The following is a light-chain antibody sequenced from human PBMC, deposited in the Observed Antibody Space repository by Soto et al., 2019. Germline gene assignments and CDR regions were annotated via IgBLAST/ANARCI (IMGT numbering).Light chain of an antibody. J-gene: IGKJ1*01. Sequence: EVVLTQSPGTLSLSPGDRATLSCRASQNIRGNELAWYQQKPGQAPRLLIYRGSSRATGIPDRFSGRGSGTDFTLTIFRLAPEDFAVYYCQDYGTTAPWTFGQGTKVEIK. V-gene: IGKV3-20*01. CDR2: RGS. CDR3: QDYGTTAPWT. CDR1: QNIRGNE.